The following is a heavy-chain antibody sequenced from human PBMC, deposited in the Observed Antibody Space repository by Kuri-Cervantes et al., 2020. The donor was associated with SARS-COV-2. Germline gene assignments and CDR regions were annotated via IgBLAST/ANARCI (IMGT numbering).Heavy chain of an antibody. Sequence: GESLKISCAASGFTFISYAMHWVRRAPGKGLEWVAVISYDGSNKYYADSVKGRFTISRDNSKNTLYLQMNSLRAEDTAVYYCARELGSSGWNDAFDIWGQGTMVTVSS. V-gene: IGHV3-30-3*01. CDR2: ISYDGSNK. CDR1: GFTFISYA. CDR3: ARELGSSGWNDAFDI. D-gene: IGHD6-19*01. J-gene: IGHJ3*02.